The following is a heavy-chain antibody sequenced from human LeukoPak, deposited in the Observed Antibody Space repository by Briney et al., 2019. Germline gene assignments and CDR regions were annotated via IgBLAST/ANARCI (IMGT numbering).Heavy chain of an antibody. D-gene: IGHD3-10*01. V-gene: IGHV6-1*01. CDR3: ARGHYYGSGSYLYYYYYMDV. Sequence: SQTLSLTCALSGDSVSSNSAAWNWIRQSPSRGLEWLGRTYYRSKWYNDYAVSVKSRITINPDTSKNQFSLQLNSVTPEDTAVYYCARGHYYGSGSYLYYYYYMDVWGKGTTVTISS. CDR2: TYYRSKWYN. CDR1: GDSVSSNSAA. J-gene: IGHJ6*03.